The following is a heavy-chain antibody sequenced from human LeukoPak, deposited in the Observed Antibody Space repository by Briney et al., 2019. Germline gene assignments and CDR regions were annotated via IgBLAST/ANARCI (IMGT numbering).Heavy chain of an antibody. CDR3: TRDGSGNYDGSSDI. J-gene: IGHJ3*02. D-gene: IGHD3-10*01. CDR1: GFSLRSYE. Sequence: GGSLRLSCVVSGFSLRSYEMNWVRQPPGKGLEWVSYISSSGGTIYYADSVKGRFTISRDTAKNSLYLQMNSLRGEDTAVYYCTRDGSGNYDGSSDIWGQGTMVTVSS. V-gene: IGHV3-48*03. CDR2: ISSSGGTI.